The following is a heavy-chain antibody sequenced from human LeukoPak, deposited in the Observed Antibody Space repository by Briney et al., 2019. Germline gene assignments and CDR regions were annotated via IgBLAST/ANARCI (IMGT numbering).Heavy chain of an antibody. V-gene: IGHV3-74*01. CDR3: ARESEAAGTYYLDH. J-gene: IGHJ4*02. D-gene: IGHD6-25*01. Sequence: PGGSLRLSSAAPGFTFSEYWMHWVRQAPGKGLMWVSRIHKDGHNTWYADSVKGRFTISRDNAENTVYLQLNSLRVEDTAVYYCARESEAAGTYYLDHWGQGNLVTVSS. CDR1: GFTFSEYW. CDR2: IHKDGHNT.